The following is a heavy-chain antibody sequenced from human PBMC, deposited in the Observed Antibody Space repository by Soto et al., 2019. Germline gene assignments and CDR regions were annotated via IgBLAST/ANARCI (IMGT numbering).Heavy chain of an antibody. J-gene: IGHJ6*02. D-gene: IGHD2-2*01. Sequence: GGSLRLSCAASGFTFSDYYMSWIRQAPGKGLEWISYISGSNIYTNYADSVKGRFTISRDNANNSLYLQMDSLRVEDTAVYYCARDGGEVIPAAIGGGYGMDVWGQGTTVTASS. V-gene: IGHV3-11*06. CDR1: GFTFSDYY. CDR3: ARDGGEVIPAAIGGGYGMDV. CDR2: ISGSNIYT.